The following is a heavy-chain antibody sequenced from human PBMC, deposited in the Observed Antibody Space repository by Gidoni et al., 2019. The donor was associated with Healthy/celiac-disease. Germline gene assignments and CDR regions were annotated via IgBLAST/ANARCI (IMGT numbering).Heavy chain of an antibody. V-gene: IGHV3-23*01. J-gene: IGHJ3*02. D-gene: IGHD3-10*01. CDR2: ISGSGGST. CDR3: AKSPTYYYGSGRREDAFDI. Sequence: SWVRQAPGKGLEWVSAISGSGGSTYYADSVKGRFTISRDNSKNTLYLQMNSLRAEDTAVYYCAKSPTYYYGSGRREDAFDIWGQGTMVTVSS.